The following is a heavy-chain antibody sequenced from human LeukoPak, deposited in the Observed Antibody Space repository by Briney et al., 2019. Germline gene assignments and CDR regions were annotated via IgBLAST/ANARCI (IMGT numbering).Heavy chain of an antibody. CDR3: AGDYYGSGSYYFDY. D-gene: IGHD3-10*01. CDR2: ISSSSSYI. CDR1: GFTFSSYS. J-gene: IGHJ4*02. Sequence: GGSLRLSCAASGFTFSSYSMNWVRQAPGKGLEWVSSISSSSSYIYYADSVKGRFTISRDNAKNSLYLQMNSLRAEDTAVYYCAGDYYGSGSYYFDYWGQGTLVTVSS. V-gene: IGHV3-21*01.